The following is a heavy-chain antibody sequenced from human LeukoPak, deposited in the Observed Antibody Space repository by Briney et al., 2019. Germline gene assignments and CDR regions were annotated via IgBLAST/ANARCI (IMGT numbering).Heavy chain of an antibody. Sequence: AGGSLRLSCVVSGFTFSGYGLSWVRQTPGKGLEWVSATSYSGDGAYYADSVRGRFTASRDSSTNTYYLQMDRLRAEDTAVYYCAKESEGASPAYWGRGTLVTVSS. J-gene: IGHJ4*02. D-gene: IGHD3-16*01. V-gene: IGHV3-23*01. CDR3: AKESEGASPAY. CDR1: GFTFSGYG. CDR2: TSYSGDGA.